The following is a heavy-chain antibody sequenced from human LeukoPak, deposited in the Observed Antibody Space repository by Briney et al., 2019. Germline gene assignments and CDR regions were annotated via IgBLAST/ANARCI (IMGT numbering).Heavy chain of an antibody. J-gene: IGHJ4*02. D-gene: IGHD4-11*01. CDR3: ARDRVRGNSNPYFDY. Sequence: PSETLSLSCTVSGGSISSGGYYWSWFRQHPGKGLEWIGYIYYSGSTYYNPSLKSRVTISVDTSKNQFSLKLSSVTAADTAVYYCARDRVRGNSNPYFDYWGQGTLVTVSS. V-gene: IGHV4-61*08. CDR2: IYYSGST. CDR1: GGSISSGGYY.